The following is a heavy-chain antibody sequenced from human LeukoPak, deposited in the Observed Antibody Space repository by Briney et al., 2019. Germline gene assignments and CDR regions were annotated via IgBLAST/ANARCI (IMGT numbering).Heavy chain of an antibody. V-gene: IGHV3-21*01. CDR3: ARDRNIAAAGKGGDY. J-gene: IGHJ4*02. CDR1: GFTFSSYS. Sequence: GGSLRLSCAASGFTFSSYSMNWVRQAPGEGLEWVSSISSSSSYIYYADSVKGRFTISRDNAKNSLYLQMNSLRAEDTAVYYCARDRNIAAAGKGGDYWGQGTLVTVSS. D-gene: IGHD6-13*01. CDR2: ISSSSSYI.